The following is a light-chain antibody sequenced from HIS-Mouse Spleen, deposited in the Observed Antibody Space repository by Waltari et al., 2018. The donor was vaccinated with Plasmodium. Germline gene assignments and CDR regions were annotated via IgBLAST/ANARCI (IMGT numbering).Light chain of an antibody. V-gene: IGLV3-10*01. CDR2: EDS. CDR1: ALPKKY. Sequence: SYELTQPPSVSVSPGQTARITCSGDALPKKYAYWYQQKSGQAPVLVIYEDSKRPSGIPEGFPGFRSGKMATLTISGAQVEDEADYYCYSTDSSGNHRVFGGGTKLTVL. J-gene: IGLJ3*02. CDR3: YSTDSSGNHRV.